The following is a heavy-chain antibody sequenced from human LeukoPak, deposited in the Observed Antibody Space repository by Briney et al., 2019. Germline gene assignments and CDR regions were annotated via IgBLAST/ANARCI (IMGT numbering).Heavy chain of an antibody. CDR1: GGSISSGSYY. J-gene: IGHJ4*02. CDR2: IYTSGST. CDR3: ARDQGGSYLYSFYFDY. V-gene: IGHV4-61*02. D-gene: IGHD1-26*01. Sequence: SETLSLTCTVSGGSISSGSYYWSWIRQPAGKGLEWIGRIYTSGSTNYNPSLKSRVTISVDTSKNQFSLKLSSVTAADTAVYYCARDQGGSYLYSFYFDYWGQGTLVTVSS.